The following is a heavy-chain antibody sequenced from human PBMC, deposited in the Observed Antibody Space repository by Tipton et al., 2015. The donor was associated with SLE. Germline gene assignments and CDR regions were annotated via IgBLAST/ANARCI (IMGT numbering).Heavy chain of an antibody. CDR3: ARPTGGTVTDWYFDL. J-gene: IGHJ2*01. V-gene: IGHV4-61*09. Sequence: TLSLTCTVSGGSISSGSYYWSWIRQPAGKGLEWIGHIYTSGSTNYNPSLKSRVTMSVDTSKNQFSLKLSSVTAADTAVYYCARPTGGTVTDWYFDLWGRGTLVTVSS. CDR1: GGSISSGSYY. D-gene: IGHD4-17*01. CDR2: IYTSGST.